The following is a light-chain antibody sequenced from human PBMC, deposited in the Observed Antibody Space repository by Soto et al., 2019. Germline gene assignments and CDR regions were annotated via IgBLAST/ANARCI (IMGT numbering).Light chain of an antibody. CDR2: GAS. CDR1: RDIRNV. J-gene: IGKJ5*01. Sequence: AIQLTQSPSSLSAPVGEGVTVSWRASRDIRNVLAWYQHAPGKDPKVLIYGASILHSGVPSRFSGSGSGTDFTLTISSLLPEDFATYYCLQDFNYPITFGQGTRLEIK. CDR3: LQDFNYPIT. V-gene: IGKV1-6*01.